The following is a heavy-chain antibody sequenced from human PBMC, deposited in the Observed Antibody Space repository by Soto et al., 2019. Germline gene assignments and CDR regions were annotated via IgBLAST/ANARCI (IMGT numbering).Heavy chain of an antibody. J-gene: IGHJ4*02. Sequence: GGSLRLSCAASGFTFSSYAMSWVRQAPGKGLEWVSAISGSGGSTYYADSVKGRFTISRDNSKNTLYLQMNSLRAEDTAVYYCAKAVAPYNWNDGSGPDYWGQGTLVTVSS. V-gene: IGHV3-23*01. D-gene: IGHD1-1*01. CDR3: AKAVAPYNWNDGSGPDY. CDR1: GFTFSSYA. CDR2: ISGSGGST.